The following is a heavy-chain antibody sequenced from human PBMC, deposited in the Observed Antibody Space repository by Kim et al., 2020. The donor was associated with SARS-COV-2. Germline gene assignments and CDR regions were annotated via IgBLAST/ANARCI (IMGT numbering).Heavy chain of an antibody. D-gene: IGHD3-3*01. J-gene: IGHJ6*02. CDR3: ARDTVYDFWSGYSPSYYGMDV. CDR2: INPSGGST. V-gene: IGHV1-46*01. Sequence: ASVKVSCKASGYTFTSYYMHWVRQAPGQGLEWMGIINPSGGSTSYAQKFQGRVTMTRDTSTSTVYMELSSLRSEDTAVYYCARDTVYDFWSGYSPSYYGMDVWGQGTTVTVSS. CDR1: GYTFTSYY.